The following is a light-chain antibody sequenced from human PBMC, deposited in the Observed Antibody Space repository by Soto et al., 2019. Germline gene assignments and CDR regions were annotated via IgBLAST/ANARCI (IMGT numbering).Light chain of an antibody. CDR1: QSVRSNF. J-gene: IGKJ4*01. Sequence: EIVLTQSPATLSLSPGQRATLSCRASQSVRSNFLSWYQQKPGQAPRLLIYAASARATGFPARFSGSGSGTDFTLTICSLQPEDVAVYYCQQDYNLPLTFGGGTKVEIK. V-gene: IGKV3D-7*01. CDR3: QQDYNLPLT. CDR2: AAS.